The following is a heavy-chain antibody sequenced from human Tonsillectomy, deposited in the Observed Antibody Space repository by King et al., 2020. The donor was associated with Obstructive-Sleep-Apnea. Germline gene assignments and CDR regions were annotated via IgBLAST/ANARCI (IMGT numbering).Heavy chain of an antibody. CDR1: GFTFDDYA. V-gene: IGHV3-9*01. CDR3: WCSGAVGY. CDR2: ISWYSGII. D-gene: IGHD6-19*01. J-gene: IGHJ4*02. Sequence: VQLVQSGGGLVQPGRSLRLSCAASGFTFDDYAMHWVRQAPGKGLEWVSGISWYSGIIGYADSVKVRFTISRDNAKNSLYLQMNSLRAEDTALYYCWCSGAVGYWGQGTLVTVSS.